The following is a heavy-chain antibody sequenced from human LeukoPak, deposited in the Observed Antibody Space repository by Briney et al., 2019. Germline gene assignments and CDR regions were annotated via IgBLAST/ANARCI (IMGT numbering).Heavy chain of an antibody. CDR1: GFTLSSYA. Sequence: QPRGSLRLSCAASGFTLSSYAMSWVRQAPGKGLEWVSAISGSGGSTYYADSVKGRFTISRDNSKNTLYLQMNSLRAEDTAVYYCAKANLVYSYGSDYWGQGTLVTVSS. D-gene: IGHD5-18*01. V-gene: IGHV3-23*01. CDR3: AKANLVYSYGSDY. J-gene: IGHJ4*02. CDR2: ISGSGGST.